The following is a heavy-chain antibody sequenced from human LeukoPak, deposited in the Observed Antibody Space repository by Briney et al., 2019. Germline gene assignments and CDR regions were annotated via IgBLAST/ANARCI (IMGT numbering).Heavy chain of an antibody. CDR2: IIPIFGTA. CDR3: ARSEVRGPHMDNWLDP. J-gene: IGHJ5*02. Sequence: SVKVSCKASGGTFSSYAISWVRQAPGQGLEWMGGIIPIFGTANYAQKFQGRVTITADESTSTAYMELSSLGSEDTAVYYCARSEVRGPHMDNWLDPWGQGTLVTVSS. CDR1: GGTFSSYA. V-gene: IGHV1-69*13. D-gene: IGHD3-10*01.